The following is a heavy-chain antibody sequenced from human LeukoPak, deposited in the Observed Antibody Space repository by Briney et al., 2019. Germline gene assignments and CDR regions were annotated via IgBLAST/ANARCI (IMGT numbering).Heavy chain of an antibody. V-gene: IGHV3-30*18. CDR1: GFTFSSYG. CDR3: AKDGTLDLAVAYYFDY. J-gene: IGHJ4*02. D-gene: IGHD6-19*01. CDR2: ISYDGSNK. Sequence: GGSLRLSCAASGFTFSSYGMHWVRQAPGKGMEWVAVISYDGSNKYYADSVKGRFTISRDNSKNTLYLQMNSLRAEDTAVYYCAKDGTLDLAVAYYFDYWGQGTLVTVSS.